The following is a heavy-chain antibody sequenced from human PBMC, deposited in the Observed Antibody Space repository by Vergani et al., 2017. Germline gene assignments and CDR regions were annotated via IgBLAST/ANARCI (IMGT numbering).Heavy chain of an antibody. D-gene: IGHD5-12*01. CDR3: AGESPSGYDFGGWFDP. CDR1: GGSISSGSYY. Sequence: QVQLQESGPGLVKPSQTLSLTCTVSGGSISSGSYYWSWIRQPAGKGLEWIGRIYTSGSPNYNPSLKSPVTISVDTAKNQFSLKLSSVTAADTAVYYCAGESPSGYDFGGWFDPWGQGTLVTVSS. J-gene: IGHJ5*02. V-gene: IGHV4-61*02. CDR2: IYTSGSP.